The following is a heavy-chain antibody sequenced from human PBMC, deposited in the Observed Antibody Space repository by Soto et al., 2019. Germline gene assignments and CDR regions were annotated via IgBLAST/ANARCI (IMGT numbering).Heavy chain of an antibody. V-gene: IGHV1-18*04. J-gene: IGHJ4*02. CDR1: GYTFNTYG. CDR2: ISAYSGNT. Sequence: QVQLVQSGAEVKKPAATVQVSCKASGYTFNTYGITRVRQAPGQGLEWMGWISAYSGNTNYAQELQGRVTMTADTSTSTAYMELRSLRSDDTAVYYCARVPRDYYGSGSPSDYWGQGTLVTVSS. CDR3: ARVPRDYYGSGSPSDY. D-gene: IGHD3-10*01.